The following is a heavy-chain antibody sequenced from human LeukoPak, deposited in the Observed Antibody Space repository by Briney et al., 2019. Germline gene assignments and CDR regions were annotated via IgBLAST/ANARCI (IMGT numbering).Heavy chain of an antibody. CDR1: GLTGSHNY. D-gene: IGHD4-17*01. J-gene: IGHJ5*02. CDR3: IVFGDSNH. CDR2: IHTSGDT. Sequence: GGSLRLSCAAPGLTGSHNYVSWVRQVPGKGLEWVSAIHTSGDTCYADSVKGRFTISRDTSKNTLYLQINSLRVEDTAVYYCIVFGDSNHWGQGTLVTVSS. V-gene: IGHV3-53*01.